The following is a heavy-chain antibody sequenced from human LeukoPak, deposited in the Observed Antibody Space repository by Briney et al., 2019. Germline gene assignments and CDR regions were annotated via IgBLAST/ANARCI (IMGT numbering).Heavy chain of an antibody. J-gene: IGHJ2*01. CDR2: IYYSGST. D-gene: IGHD6-13*01. CDR3: ARVTAAAGYYWYFDL. CDR1: GGSISSYY. V-gene: IGHV4-59*01. Sequence: SETLSLTCTVSGGSISSYYWSWIRQPPGKGLEWIGYIYYSGSTNYNPSLKSRVTLSVDTSKNQFSLKLSSVTAADTAVYYCARVTAAAGYYWYFDLWGRGTLVTVSS.